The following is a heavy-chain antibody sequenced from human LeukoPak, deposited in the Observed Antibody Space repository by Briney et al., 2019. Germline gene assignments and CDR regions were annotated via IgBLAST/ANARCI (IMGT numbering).Heavy chain of an antibody. Sequence: LRLSCAISGDSVSTNSAAWNWIRQSPSRGLEWLGRTYYRSKWYHDYAPSVQSRITINPDTSKNQFSLHLNSVTPEDTAVYYCARGNRDFDSWGQGTLITVSS. V-gene: IGHV6-1*01. D-gene: IGHD2-21*02. CDR1: GDSVSTNSAA. CDR3: ARGNRDFDS. CDR2: TYYRSKWYH. J-gene: IGHJ5*01.